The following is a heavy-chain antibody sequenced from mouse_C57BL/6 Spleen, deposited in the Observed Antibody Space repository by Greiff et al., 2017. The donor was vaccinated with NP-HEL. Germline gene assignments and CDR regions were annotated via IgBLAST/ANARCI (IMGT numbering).Heavy chain of an antibody. D-gene: IGHD1-1*01. CDR1: GFTFSDYG. Sequence: EVQLVESGGGLVKPGGSLKLSCAASGFTFSDYGMHWVRQAPEKGLEWVAYISSGSSIIYYADTVKGRFTISRDNAKNTLFLQMTSLRSEDTAMYYCARYYYGSSYEYFDVWGTGTTVTVSS. J-gene: IGHJ1*03. CDR3: ARYYYGSSYEYFDV. V-gene: IGHV5-17*01. CDR2: ISSGSSII.